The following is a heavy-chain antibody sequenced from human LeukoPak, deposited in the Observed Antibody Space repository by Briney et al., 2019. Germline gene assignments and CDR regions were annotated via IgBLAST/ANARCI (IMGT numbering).Heavy chain of an antibody. CDR3: ATFGVIVRNNYLDY. Sequence: GGSLRLSCAASGFTFSSYGMHWVRQAPGKGLEWVAFIRYDGSNKYYADSVKGRFTISRDNSKNTLYLQMSSLRAEDTAVYYCATFGVIVRNNYLDYWGQGALVAVSS. J-gene: IGHJ4*02. CDR1: GFTFSSYG. D-gene: IGHD3-3*01. CDR2: IRYDGSNK. V-gene: IGHV3-30*02.